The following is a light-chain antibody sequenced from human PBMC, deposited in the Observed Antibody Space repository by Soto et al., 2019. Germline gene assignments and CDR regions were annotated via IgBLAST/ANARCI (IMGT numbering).Light chain of an antibody. J-gene: IGKJ2*01. CDR3: LQRASWRS. Sequence: MLTQSPATVSLSPGDRAILSCRASQDVSISLGWYQQKPGQAPRLLIYDASNRATGIPDRFSGSGSGTDFTLTISSLEPEDLAVYYCLQRASWRSFGQGTKLEIK. CDR2: DAS. CDR1: QDVSIS. V-gene: IGKV3D-11*01.